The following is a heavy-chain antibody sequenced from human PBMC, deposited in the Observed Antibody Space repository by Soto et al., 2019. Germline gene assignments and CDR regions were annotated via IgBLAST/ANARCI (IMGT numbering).Heavy chain of an antibody. CDR1: NVSTSISHW. J-gene: IGHJ4*02. CDR3: ARTTDASLTGTTGPYVFDS. V-gene: IGHV4-4*02. Sequence: QVHLQESGPGLVQPSGTLSLTCVVSNVSTSISHWWSWVRQPPGKGLEWIADIYHNAITFYHPSLESRATLSVDNSKNQFSLTLRSVTAADTALYYCARTTDASLTGTTGPYVFDSWGQGTLVTVSS. D-gene: IGHD1-7*01. CDR2: IYHNAIT.